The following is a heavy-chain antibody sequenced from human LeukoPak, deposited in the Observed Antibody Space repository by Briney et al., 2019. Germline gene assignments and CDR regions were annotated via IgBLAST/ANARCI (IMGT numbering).Heavy chain of an antibody. D-gene: IGHD3-10*01. CDR2: IIPSLGIA. CDR3: ARHGSGDSLDY. Sequence: GASVKVSCKASVGTFSSYAISWVRQAPGQGLEWMGRIIPSLGIANYAQKFQGRVTITADKSTSTAYMELSSLRSEDTAVYYCARHGSGDSLDYSGQRTLVTVSP. CDR1: VGTFSSYA. V-gene: IGHV1-69*04. J-gene: IGHJ4*02.